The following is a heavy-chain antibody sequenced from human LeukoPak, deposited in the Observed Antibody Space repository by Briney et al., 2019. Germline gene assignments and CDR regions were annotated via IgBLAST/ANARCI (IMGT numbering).Heavy chain of an antibody. CDR1: GFTFSTYG. D-gene: IGHD3-22*01. Sequence: PGGSLRLSCVASGFTFSTYGMHWVRQAPGKGLEWVAVIWYDGSKKFYAESVKGRFTISRDDSKNTLNLQVNSLRAEDTAVYYCAKDLGMIVVQSYFDYWGQGTLVTVSS. J-gene: IGHJ4*02. CDR2: IWYDGSKK. V-gene: IGHV3-33*06. CDR3: AKDLGMIVVQSYFDY.